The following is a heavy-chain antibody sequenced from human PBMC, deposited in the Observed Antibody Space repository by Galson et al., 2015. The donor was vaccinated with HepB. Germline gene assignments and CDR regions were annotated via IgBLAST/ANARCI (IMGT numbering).Heavy chain of an antibody. CDR2: ISWNSGSI. CDR1: GFTFDDYA. V-gene: IGHV3-9*01. Sequence: SLRLSCAASGFTFDDYAMHWVRQAPGKGLEWVSGISWNSGSIGYANSVKGRFTISRDNAKNSLYLQMNSLRAEDTALYYCAKSGWYGQLKGHNKEYYFDYWGQGTLVTVSS. J-gene: IGHJ4*02. CDR3: AKSGWYGQLKGHNKEYYFDY. D-gene: IGHD6-19*01.